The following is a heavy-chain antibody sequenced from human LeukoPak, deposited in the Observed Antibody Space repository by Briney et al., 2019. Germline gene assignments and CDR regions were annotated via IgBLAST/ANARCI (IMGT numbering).Heavy chain of an antibody. V-gene: IGHV3-23*01. CDR1: GFTFSNYA. J-gene: IGHJ4*02. CDR2: ISGSGAIT. CDR3: ARSRLVTDYHFDY. Sequence: GGSLRLSCAASGFTFSNYAVSWVRQAPGKGLEWVSAISGSGAITYYADSVKGRFTISRDNSKNTLYLQMNSLRAEDTAVYYCARSRLVTDYHFDYWGQGTLVTVSS. D-gene: IGHD3-9*01.